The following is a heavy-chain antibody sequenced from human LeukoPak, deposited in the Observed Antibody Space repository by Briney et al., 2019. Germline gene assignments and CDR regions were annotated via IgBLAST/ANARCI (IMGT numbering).Heavy chain of an antibody. Sequence: PSQTLSLTCAVSGGSISRGGYSWSWIRQPPGKGLEWIGYIYHSGSTYYNPSLKSRVTISVDRSKNQFSLKLSSVTAADTAVYYCARVVVVATYNWFDPWGQGTLVTASS. CDR1: GGSISRGGYS. J-gene: IGHJ5*02. CDR3: ARVVVVATYNWFDP. CDR2: IYHSGST. V-gene: IGHV4-30-2*01. D-gene: IGHD2-15*01.